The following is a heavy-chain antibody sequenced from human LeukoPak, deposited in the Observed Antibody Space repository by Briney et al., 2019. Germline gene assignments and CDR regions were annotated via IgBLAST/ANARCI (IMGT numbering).Heavy chain of an antibody. J-gene: IGHJ4*02. CDR1: GFTFSSYG. V-gene: IGHV3-74*01. D-gene: IGHD2/OR15-2a*01. Sequence: GGSLRLSCAASGFTFSSYGMNWVRQAPGKGLVWVSHVNTDGRNTNYADSVKGRFTISRDNAKNTLYLQMNSLRAEDTAVYYCARDSKYFPLWGQGTLVTVSS. CDR3: ARDSKYFPL. CDR2: VNTDGRNT.